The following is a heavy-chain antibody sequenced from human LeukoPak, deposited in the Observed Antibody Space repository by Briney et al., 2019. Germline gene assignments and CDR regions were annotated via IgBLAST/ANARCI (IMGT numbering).Heavy chain of an antibody. Sequence: SETLSLTCAVYGGSFSGYYWSWIRQPPGKGLEWIGEINHSGSTNYNPSLKSRVTISVDTSKNQFSLKLSSVTAADTAVYYCARGRSYYGSGSYNPWGQGTLVTVSS. CDR1: GGSFSGYY. D-gene: IGHD3-10*01. CDR3: ARGRSYYGSGSYNP. J-gene: IGHJ5*02. CDR2: INHSGST. V-gene: IGHV4-34*01.